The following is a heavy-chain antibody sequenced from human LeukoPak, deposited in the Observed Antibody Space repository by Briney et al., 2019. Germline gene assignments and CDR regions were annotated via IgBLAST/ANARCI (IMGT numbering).Heavy chain of an antibody. CDR3: AREEHYDFWSGYYYYYGMDV. J-gene: IGHJ6*02. CDR1: GFTFSSYW. Sequence: GGSLRLSCAASGFTFSSYWMSWVRQAPGKGLEWVANIKQDGSEKYYADSVKGRFTISRDNAKNSLYLQMNSLRAEDTAVYYCAREEHYDFWSGYYYYYGMDVWGQGTTVTVSS. V-gene: IGHV3-7*01. CDR2: IKQDGSEK. D-gene: IGHD3-3*01.